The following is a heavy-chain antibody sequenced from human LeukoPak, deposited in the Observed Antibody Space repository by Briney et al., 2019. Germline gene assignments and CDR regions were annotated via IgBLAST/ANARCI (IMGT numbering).Heavy chain of an antibody. Sequence: ASVKVSCEASGYTFTSYDISWVRQAPGQGLEWMGWISAYNGNTNYAQKLQGRVTMTTDTSTSTAYMELRSLRSDDTAVYYCARDVYPDYYDSSGSTHDAFDIWGQGTMVTVSS. CDR3: ARDVYPDYYDSSGSTHDAFDI. V-gene: IGHV1-18*01. D-gene: IGHD3-22*01. CDR2: ISAYNGNT. CDR1: GYTFTSYD. J-gene: IGHJ3*02.